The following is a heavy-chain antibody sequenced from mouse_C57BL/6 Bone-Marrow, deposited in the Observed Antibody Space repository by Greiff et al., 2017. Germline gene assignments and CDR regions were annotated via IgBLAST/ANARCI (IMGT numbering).Heavy chain of an antibody. V-gene: IGHV1-69*01. CDR2: IDPSDSYT. Sequence: QVQLQQPGAELVMPGASVKLSCKASGYTFTSYWMHWVKQRPGPGLEWIGEIDPSDSYTNYNQKFKGKSTLTVDKSSSTAYMQLSSLTSEDSAVYYCAPGYFDYWGQGTTLTVSS. CDR1: GYTFTSYW. CDR3: APGYFDY. J-gene: IGHJ2*01.